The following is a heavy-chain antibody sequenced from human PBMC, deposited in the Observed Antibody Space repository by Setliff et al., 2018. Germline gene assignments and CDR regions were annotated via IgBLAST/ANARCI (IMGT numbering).Heavy chain of an antibody. CDR3: ARLPRTVTHFDY. J-gene: IGHJ4*02. CDR2: IYFNGNT. Sequence: SETLSLTCNVSGGSISTSNYRWGWVRQPPGKGLEWIANIYFNGNTVKQPYLKSRVSISIDTSKNQLSLKLDSLTAADTAVYFCARLPRTVTHFDYWGQGALVTAPQ. V-gene: IGHV4-39*07. D-gene: IGHD4-17*01. CDR1: GGSISTSNYR.